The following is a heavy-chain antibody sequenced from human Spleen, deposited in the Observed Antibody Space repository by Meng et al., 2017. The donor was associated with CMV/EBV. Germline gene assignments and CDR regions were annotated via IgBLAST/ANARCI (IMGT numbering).Heavy chain of an antibody. V-gene: IGHV4-61*01. D-gene: IGHD3-22*01. CDR3: ARETQWFIPDH. J-gene: IGHJ4*02. CDR2: VYYSGST. CDR1: GGSVSSGNYY. Sequence: SETLSLTCTVSGGSVSSGNYYWTWIRRPPGKGLEWIGYVYYSGSTTYNPSLESRVTISVDTSKNQFSLKLSSVTAADTAVYYCARETQWFIPDHWGQGTLVTVSS.